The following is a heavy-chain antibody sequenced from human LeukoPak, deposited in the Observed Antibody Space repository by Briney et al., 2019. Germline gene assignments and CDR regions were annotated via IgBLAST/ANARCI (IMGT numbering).Heavy chain of an antibody. D-gene: IGHD2-15*01. V-gene: IGHV3-7*01. CDR3: ASKFPYCSGGSCAL. CDR2: ISPDGDRE. CDR1: GLPFSSHW. J-gene: IGHJ4*02. Sequence: PGGSLRLSCAASGLPFSSHWMSWVRQAPGQGREWVANISPDGDRENYVDSVKGRFSISRDNAKNSLFLQMHSLRAEDTAVYYCASKFPYCSGGSCALGGPGTLVTVSS.